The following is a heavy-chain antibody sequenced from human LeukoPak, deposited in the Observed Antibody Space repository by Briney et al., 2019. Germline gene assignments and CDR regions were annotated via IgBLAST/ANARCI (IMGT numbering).Heavy chain of an antibody. D-gene: IGHD6-13*01. J-gene: IGHJ4*02. CDR3: ASPWQLNPDDC. CDR2: ISGSGALT. CDR1: GFIDYA. V-gene: IGHV3-23*01. Sequence: PGGSLRLSCAASGFIDYAMTWVRQAPGKGLEWVSSISGSGALTYYADSVKGRFTISRDNSKDTLYLQMNSLRVEDTAVYCCASPWQLNPDDCWDQGTLVTVSS.